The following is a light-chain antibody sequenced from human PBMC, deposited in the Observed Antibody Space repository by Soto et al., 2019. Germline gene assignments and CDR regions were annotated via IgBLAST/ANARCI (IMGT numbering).Light chain of an antibody. Sequence: EIVLTQSPGTLSLSPGERATLSCRASQSVISRNLAWYQQKPGQAPRLLIYGASSRATGIPARFSGSGSGTDFTLTISSLEPEDFAVYYYQQYGSSPQPITFGQGTRLEIK. V-gene: IGKV3-20*01. J-gene: IGKJ5*01. CDR2: GAS. CDR3: QQYGSSPQPIT. CDR1: QSVISRN.